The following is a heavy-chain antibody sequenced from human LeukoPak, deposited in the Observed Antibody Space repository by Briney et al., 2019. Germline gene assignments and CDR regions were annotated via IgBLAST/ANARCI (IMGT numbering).Heavy chain of an antibody. CDR3: ARYYYDFWSATEERNWFDP. V-gene: IGHV1-18*01. Sequence: GASVTVSCTASGYTFTSYGISWVRQAPGQGLEWMGWISAYNGNTNYAQKLQGRVTMTTDTSTSTAYMELRSLRSDDTAVYYCARYYYDFWSATEERNWFDPRGQGTLVTVSS. CDR1: GYTFTSYG. D-gene: IGHD3-3*01. CDR2: ISAYNGNT. J-gene: IGHJ5*02.